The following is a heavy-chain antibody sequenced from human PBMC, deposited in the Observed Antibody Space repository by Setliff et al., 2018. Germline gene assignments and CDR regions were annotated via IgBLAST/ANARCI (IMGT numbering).Heavy chain of an antibody. CDR2: VHYDGVNK. Sequence: GGSLRLSCAASGFTFSTYYMHWVRQPPGKGLEWVAFVHYDGVNKHYRDSVKGRFTISRDNSKNTLYLQMNSLRAEDTAVYYCAKHGAYNDFLTGYNFYYDMDVWGQGTTVTVSS. V-gene: IGHV3-30*02. CDR1: GFTFSTYY. CDR3: AKHGAYNDFLTGYNFYYDMDV. J-gene: IGHJ6*02. D-gene: IGHD3-9*01.